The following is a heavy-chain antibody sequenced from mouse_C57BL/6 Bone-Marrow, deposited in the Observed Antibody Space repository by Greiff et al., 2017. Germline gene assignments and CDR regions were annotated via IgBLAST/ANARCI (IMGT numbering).Heavy chain of an antibody. CDR2: IDPSDSYT. CDR3: ARGRFNY. CDR1: GYTFTSYW. V-gene: IGHV1-69*01. Sequence: QVQLQQPGAELVMPGASVKLSCKASGYTFTSYWMHWVTQRPGQGLEWIGEIDPSDSYTNYTQKFKGKSTLTLDKSSSTAYMQLSSLTSEDSAFYYCARGRFNYWGQGTSVTVSS. J-gene: IGHJ4*01.